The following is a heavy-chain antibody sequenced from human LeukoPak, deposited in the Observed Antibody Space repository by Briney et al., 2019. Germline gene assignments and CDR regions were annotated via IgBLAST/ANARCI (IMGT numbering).Heavy chain of an antibody. CDR1: GFTFSSYA. Sequence: GGSLRLSCAASGFTFSSYAMHWVRQAPGKGLEWVAVISYDGSNKYYADSVKGRFTISRDNSKNTLYLQMNSLRAEDTAVYYCARDPTIFGVVIHIFDYWGQRTLVTLSS. CDR2: ISYDGSNK. CDR3: ARDPTIFGVVIHIFDY. V-gene: IGHV3-30*01. D-gene: IGHD3-3*01. J-gene: IGHJ4*02.